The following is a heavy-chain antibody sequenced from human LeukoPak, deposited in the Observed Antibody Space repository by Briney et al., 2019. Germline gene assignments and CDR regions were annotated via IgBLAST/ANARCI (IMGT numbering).Heavy chain of an antibody. CDR3: ARISSFSYYFDY. J-gene: IGHJ4*02. V-gene: IGHV3-7*01. CDR1: GPTLGSFW. CDR2: IKLDGSEK. Sequence: PGGCLRLACAASGPTLGSFWMAWVRQAPGKGLGWVANIKLDGSEKYYVDSVKGRFTVYRDNAKNALYLQMNSLRAEDTAVYYCARISSFSYYFDYGGRGTLVTVSS.